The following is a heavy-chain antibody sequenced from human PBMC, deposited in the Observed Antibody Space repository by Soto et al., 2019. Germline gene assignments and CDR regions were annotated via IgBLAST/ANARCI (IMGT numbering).Heavy chain of an antibody. D-gene: IGHD3-3*01. V-gene: IGHV4-34*01. CDR3: ARGSPWSGYRHYYYYMDV. CDR2: FNHSGST. Sequence: QVQLQQWGAGLLKPSETLSLTCAVYGGSFSGYYWSWIRQPPGKGLEWIGEFNHSGSTNYNPSLKSRVTISVDTSKNQFSLKLSSVTAADTAVYYCARGSPWSGYRHYYYYMDVWGKGTTVTVSS. J-gene: IGHJ6*03. CDR1: GGSFSGYY.